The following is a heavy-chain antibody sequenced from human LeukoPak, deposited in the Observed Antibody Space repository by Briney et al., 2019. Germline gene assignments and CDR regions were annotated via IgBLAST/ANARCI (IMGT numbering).Heavy chain of an antibody. Sequence: PSETLSLTCTVSGGSISSYYWSWIRQPPGKGLEWIGYVYYSGSTNYNPFLKSRVTISVDTSKNQFSLKLSSVTAADTAVYYCARGTVPHGYYYYMDVWGKGTTVTVSS. CDR1: GGSISSYY. D-gene: IGHD1-1*01. V-gene: IGHV4-59*01. J-gene: IGHJ6*03. CDR2: VYYSGST. CDR3: ARGTVPHGYYYYMDV.